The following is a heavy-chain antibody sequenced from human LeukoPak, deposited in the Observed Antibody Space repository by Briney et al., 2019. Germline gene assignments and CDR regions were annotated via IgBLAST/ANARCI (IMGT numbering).Heavy chain of an antibody. Sequence: GASVKVSCKPSGYTFTAYYFHWVRQAPGQGLEWMGWTNPNNGDTNYAQKFQGRVTLTRDTSIRTAYMELSGLTSHDTAVYFCARNGYQYGQNDYWGQGTLVTVSS. V-gene: IGHV1-2*02. D-gene: IGHD5-18*01. CDR2: TNPNNGDT. CDR3: ARNGYQYGQNDY. CDR1: GYTFTAYY. J-gene: IGHJ4*02.